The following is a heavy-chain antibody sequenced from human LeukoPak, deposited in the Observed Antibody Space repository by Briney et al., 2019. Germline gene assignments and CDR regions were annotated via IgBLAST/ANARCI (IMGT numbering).Heavy chain of an antibody. CDR2: ISGSGGTT. V-gene: IGHV3-23*01. CDR1: GFTFSSYA. Sequence: GGSLRLSCAASGFTFSSYAMSWVRQAPGKGLQWVSSISGSGGTTYFADSVKGRFTISRDNSKNTVYLQMNSLRAEDTAVYYCVKDLYSSSWFWEGDWGPGTLVTVSS. J-gene: IGHJ4*02. CDR3: VKDLYSSSWFWEGD. D-gene: IGHD6-13*01.